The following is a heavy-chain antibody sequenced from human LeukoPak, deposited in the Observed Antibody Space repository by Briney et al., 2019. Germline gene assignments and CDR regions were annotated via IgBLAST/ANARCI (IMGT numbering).Heavy chain of an antibody. J-gene: IGHJ4*02. Sequence: SETLSLTCAVYGGSFSGYYWSWIRQPPGKGLEWIGEVNHSGSTNYNPSLNSRVIISVDTSKNQVSLKLSSVTVADTAVYYCARYVDRISAFDYWGQGTLVPVSS. CDR3: ARYVDRISAFDY. CDR1: GGSFSGYY. CDR2: VNHSGST. D-gene: IGHD5-12*01. V-gene: IGHV4-34*01.